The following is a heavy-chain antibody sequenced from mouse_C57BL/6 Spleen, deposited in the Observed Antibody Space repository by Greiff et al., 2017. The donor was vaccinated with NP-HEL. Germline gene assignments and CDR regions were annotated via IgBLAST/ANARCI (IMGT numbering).Heavy chain of an antibody. CDR1: GFTFSSYA. Sequence: EVKLMESGGGLVKPGGSLKLSCAASGFTFSSYAMSWVRQTPEKRLEWVATISDGGSYTYYPDNVKGRFTISRDNAKNNLYLQMSHLKSEDTAMYYCAKGDSNWDFDYWGQGTTLTVSS. J-gene: IGHJ2*01. CDR2: ISDGGSYT. V-gene: IGHV5-4*03. CDR3: AKGDSNWDFDY. D-gene: IGHD4-1*01.